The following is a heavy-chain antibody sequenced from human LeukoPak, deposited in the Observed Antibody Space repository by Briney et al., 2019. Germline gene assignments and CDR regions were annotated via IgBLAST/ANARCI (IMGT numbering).Heavy chain of an antibody. J-gene: IGHJ3*02. CDR2: IHPGDSDT. CDR3: ARPTAALPDAFDI. V-gene: IGHV5-51*01. CDR1: GYSFTSYW. Sequence: GESLQISCQGSGYSFTSYWIGWVRQVPGKGLEWMGIIHPGDSDTRYSPSFQGQVTISADKSISTAYLQWSSLKASDTAMYYCARPTAALPDAFDIWGQGTMVTVSS. D-gene: IGHD6-13*01.